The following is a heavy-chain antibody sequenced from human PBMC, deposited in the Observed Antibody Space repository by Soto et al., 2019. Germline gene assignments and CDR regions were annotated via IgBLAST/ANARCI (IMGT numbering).Heavy chain of an antibody. D-gene: IGHD4-17*01. J-gene: IGHJ4*02. Sequence: SETLSLTCSVSTGSMRTYYWTWIRQSPGKGLEWIGQISHTGRAKYNPSLESRVTISVDTSRKQFSLKLTSVTAADTALYYCARDDTTGLFDFWGQGTLVTVSS. CDR3: ARDDTTGLFDF. V-gene: IGHV4-59*01. CDR2: ISHTGRA. CDR1: TGSMRTYY.